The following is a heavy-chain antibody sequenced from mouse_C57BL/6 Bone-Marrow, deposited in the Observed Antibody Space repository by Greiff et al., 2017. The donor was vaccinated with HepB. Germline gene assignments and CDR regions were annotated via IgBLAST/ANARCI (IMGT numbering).Heavy chain of an antibody. CDR2: IWRGGST. CDR3: AKNKIPSDYYGSSYLGMDY. CDR1: GFSLTSYG. D-gene: IGHD1-1*01. Sequence: VQLVESGPGLVQPSQSLSITCTVSGFSLTSYGVHWVRQSPGKGLEWLGVIWRGGSTDYNAAFMSRLSITKDNSKSQVFFKMNSLQADDTAIYYCAKNKIPSDYYGSSYLGMDYWGQGTSVTVSS. V-gene: IGHV2-5*01. J-gene: IGHJ4*01.